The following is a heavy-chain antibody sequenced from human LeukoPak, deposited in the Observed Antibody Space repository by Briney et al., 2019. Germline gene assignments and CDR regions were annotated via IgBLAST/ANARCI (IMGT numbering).Heavy chain of an antibody. J-gene: IGHJ4*02. D-gene: IGHD3-22*01. CDR3: ARSRDSSGPATDFDY. Sequence: GGSLRLSCAASGFTVSSNYMSWVRQAPGKGLEWVSVIYSGGSTYYADSVKGRFTISRDNSKNTLYLQMNSLRAEDTAVYYCARSRDSSGPATDFDYWGQGTLVTVSS. CDR2: IYSGGST. V-gene: IGHV3-53*05. CDR1: GFTVSSNY.